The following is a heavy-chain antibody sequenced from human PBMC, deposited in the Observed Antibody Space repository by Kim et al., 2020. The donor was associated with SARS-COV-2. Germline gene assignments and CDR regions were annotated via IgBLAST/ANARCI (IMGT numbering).Heavy chain of an antibody. D-gene: IGHD3-10*01. Sequence: GGSLRLSCAASGFTLSSYTMNWVRQAPGKGLEWVSSINDRGLYIYYADSVKGRFTISRDFAKNSLYLQMSGLRVEDTAVYYCARIPYFYGSGSLSYYFDSWSQGTLVTVSA. CDR2: INDRGLYI. CDR3: ARIPYFYGSGSLSYYFDS. V-gene: IGHV3-21*01. J-gene: IGHJ4*02. CDR1: GFTLSSYT.